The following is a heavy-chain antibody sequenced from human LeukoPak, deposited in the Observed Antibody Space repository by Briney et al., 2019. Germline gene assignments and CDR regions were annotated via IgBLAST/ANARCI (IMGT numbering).Heavy chain of an antibody. CDR1: GYTFTGYY. CDR3: ASSPEEQYSSSSPFDY. Sequence: GASVKVSCKASGYTFTGYYMHWVRQAPGQGLEWMGWINPNSGGTNYAQKFQGRVTMTRDTSISTAYMELSRLRSDDTDVYYCASSPEEQYSSSSPFDYWGQGTLVTVSS. CDR2: INPNSGGT. D-gene: IGHD6-6*01. J-gene: IGHJ4*02. V-gene: IGHV1-2*02.